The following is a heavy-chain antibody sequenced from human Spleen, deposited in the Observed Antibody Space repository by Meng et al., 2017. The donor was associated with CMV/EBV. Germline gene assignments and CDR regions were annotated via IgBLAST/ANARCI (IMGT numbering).Heavy chain of an antibody. J-gene: IGHJ6*02. CDR3: ARSSAPDRWAYYYGMDV. CDR1: GFTFSSYD. V-gene: IGHV3-13*01. D-gene: IGHD3-10*01. CDR2: IGTAGDT. Sequence: GESLKISCAASGFTFSSYDMHWVRQATGKGLEWVSAIGTAGDTYYPGSVKGRFTISRENAKNSLYLQMNSLRAGDTAVYYCARSSAPDRWAYYYGMDVWGQGTTVTVSS.